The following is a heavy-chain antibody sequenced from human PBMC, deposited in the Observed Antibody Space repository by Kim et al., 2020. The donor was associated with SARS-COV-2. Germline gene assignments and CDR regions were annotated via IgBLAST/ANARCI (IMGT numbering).Heavy chain of an antibody. CDR3: AREVGYYGSGSGF. D-gene: IGHD3-10*01. Sequence: ASVKVSCKASGYTFTGYYMHWVRQAPGQGLEWMGWINPNSGGTNYAQKFQGRVTMTRDTSISTAYMELSRLRSDDTAVYYCAREVGYYGSGSGFWGQGTLVTVSS. CDR2: INPNSGGT. V-gene: IGHV1-2*02. J-gene: IGHJ4*02. CDR1: GYTFTGYY.